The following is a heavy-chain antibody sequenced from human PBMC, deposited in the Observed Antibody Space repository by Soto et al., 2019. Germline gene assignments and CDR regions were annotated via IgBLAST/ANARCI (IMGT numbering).Heavy chain of an antibody. J-gene: IGHJ4*02. CDR1: GGSISSGDYY. CDR3: ARTKTSSTSFHVDY. CDR2: IYYSGST. D-gene: IGHD2-2*01. Sequence: QVQLQESGPGLVKPSQTLSLTCTVSGGSISSGDYYWTWIRQHPGNVLEWIGYIYYSGSTKHNPSLKSRITISVDTSKNQFSLKLNSVTAADTAVYYCARTKTSSTSFHVDYWGQGTQVTVSS. V-gene: IGHV4-31*03.